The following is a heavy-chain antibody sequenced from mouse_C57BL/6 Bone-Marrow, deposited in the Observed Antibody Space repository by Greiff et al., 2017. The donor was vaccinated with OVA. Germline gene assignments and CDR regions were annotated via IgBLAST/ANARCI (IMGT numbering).Heavy chain of an antibody. Sequence: VQLQQSGAELVRPGASVKLSCTASGFNIKDDYMHWVKQRPEQGLEWIGWIDPENGDTEYASKFQGKATITADTSSNTAYLQLSSLTSEDTAVYYCTPITTVWFDYWGKGTTLTVSS. CDR2: IDPENGDT. CDR1: GFNIKDDY. J-gene: IGHJ2*01. D-gene: IGHD1-1*01. V-gene: IGHV14-4*01. CDR3: TPITTVWFDY.